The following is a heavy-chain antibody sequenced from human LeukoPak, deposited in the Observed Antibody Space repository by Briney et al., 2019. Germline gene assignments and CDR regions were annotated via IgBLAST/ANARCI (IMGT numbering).Heavy chain of an antibody. CDR3: VRDHDYAFDY. CDR1: GVTFSTYS. D-gene: IGHD4-17*01. J-gene: IGHJ4*02. Sequence: GGSLRLSCAASGVTFSTYSMNWVRQAPGQGLEWVSYISSSTISYADSVKGRFTISRDNAKNSLYLQMNSLRDEDTAVYYCVRDHDYAFDYWGQGSLVTVSS. CDR2: ISSSTI. V-gene: IGHV3-48*02.